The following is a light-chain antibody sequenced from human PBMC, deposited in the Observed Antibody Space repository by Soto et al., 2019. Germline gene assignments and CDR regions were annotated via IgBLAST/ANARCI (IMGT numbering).Light chain of an antibody. CDR3: QQYNSYSYT. CDR1: QSISSW. V-gene: IGKV1-5*01. J-gene: IGKJ2*01. Sequence: DIQMPQSPSTLPASVGDRVTITCRASQSISSWLAWYPQKPGKAPKLLIYDASSLESGVPSRFSGSGSGTEFTLTISSLQPDDVATYYCQQYNSYSYTFGQETKLVI. CDR2: DAS.